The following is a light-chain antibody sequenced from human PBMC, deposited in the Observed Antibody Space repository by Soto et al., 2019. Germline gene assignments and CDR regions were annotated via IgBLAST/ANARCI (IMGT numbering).Light chain of an antibody. J-gene: IGKJ3*01. CDR2: GAS. CDR1: QSVSSSY. Sequence: EIVLTQSPGTLSLSPGERATLSCRASQSVSSSYLAWYQQKPGQALRLLIYGASSRATGIPDRFSGSGSGTDFTLTISRLEPEDFAVYYCQQYGSSHSFTFGPGTKVDIK. CDR3: QQYGSSHSFT. V-gene: IGKV3-20*01.